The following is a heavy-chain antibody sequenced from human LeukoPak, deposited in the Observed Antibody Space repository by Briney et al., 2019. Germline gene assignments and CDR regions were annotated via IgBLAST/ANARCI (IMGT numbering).Heavy chain of an antibody. D-gene: IGHD3-22*01. V-gene: IGHV3-23*01. CDR3: ATEDSSDYYSFDY. CDR1: GFTFSSYA. CDR2: ISGSGGST. Sequence: GGSLRLSCAASGFTFSSYAMSWVRQAPGKGLEWVSAISGSGGSTYYADSVKGRFTISRDNSKNTLYLQMNSLKAEDTAAYYCATEDSSDYYSFDYWGQGTLVTVSS. J-gene: IGHJ4*02.